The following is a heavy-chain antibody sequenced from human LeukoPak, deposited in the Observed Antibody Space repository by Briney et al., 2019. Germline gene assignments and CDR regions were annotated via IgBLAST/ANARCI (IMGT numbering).Heavy chain of an antibody. CDR3: AIPNSHYLGNDAFDI. J-gene: IGHJ3*02. D-gene: IGHD4-11*01. V-gene: IGHV4-59*01. Sequence: SETLSLTCTVSGGSMSNYYWTWIRQPPGKGLEWIGYIYYSGSTNYNPSLESRVTISINTSKNQFSLKLSSVTAADTAVYYCAIPNSHYLGNDAFDIWGQGTMVTVSS. CDR1: GGSMSNYY. CDR2: IYYSGST.